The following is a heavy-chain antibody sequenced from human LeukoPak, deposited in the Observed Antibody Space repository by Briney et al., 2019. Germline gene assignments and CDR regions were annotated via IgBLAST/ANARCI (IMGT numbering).Heavy chain of an antibody. CDR2: INIGNGNT. CDR3: AREAGYYGSIS. J-gene: IGHJ5*02. V-gene: IGHV1-3*04. Sequence: ASVKVSCKASGYTFINHAIHWVRQAPGQRLEWMGWINIGNGNTKYSQNFQGRITITRDTSATTAYMDLSSLRSEDTAVYYCAREAGYYGSISWGQGTLVTVSS. D-gene: IGHD3-10*01. CDR1: GYTFINHA.